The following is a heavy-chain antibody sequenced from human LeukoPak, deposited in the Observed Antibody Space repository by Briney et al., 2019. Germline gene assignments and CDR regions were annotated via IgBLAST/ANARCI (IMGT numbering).Heavy chain of an antibody. D-gene: IGHD3-16*01. J-gene: IGHJ3*02. V-gene: IGHV3-21*01. CDR2: ISSSSSYI. Sequence: GGSLRLSCAASGFTFSSYSMNWVRQAPGKGLELVSSISSSSSYIYYADSVKGRFTISRDNAKNSLYLQMNSLRAEDTAVYYCARDQRLGAFDIWGQGTMVTVSS. CDR3: ARDQRLGAFDI. CDR1: GFTFSSYS.